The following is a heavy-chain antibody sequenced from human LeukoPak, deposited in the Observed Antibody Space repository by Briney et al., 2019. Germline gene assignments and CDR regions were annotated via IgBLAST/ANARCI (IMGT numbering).Heavy chain of an antibody. D-gene: IGHD1-26*01. Sequence: SETLSLTCAVYGGSFSGYYWSWIRQPPGKGLEWIGEINHSGSTNYNPSLKSRVTISVDTSKNQFSLKLSSVTAADTAVYYCARGPPYSGSSRWGQGTLVNVSS. CDR3: ARGPPYSGSSR. J-gene: IGHJ4*02. CDR2: INHSGST. V-gene: IGHV4-34*01. CDR1: GGSFSGYY.